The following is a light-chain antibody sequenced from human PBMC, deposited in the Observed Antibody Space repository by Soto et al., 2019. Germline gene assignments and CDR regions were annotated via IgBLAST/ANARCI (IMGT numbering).Light chain of an antibody. J-gene: IGKJ1*01. Sequence: DIQMTQSPSTLSASVGARVTITCRASQSISSWLAWYQQKPGKAPKLLIYKASSLESGVPSRFGGSGSGTGFTLAISSLQPDDFAIYYCQQYNSFSHTFGQGTTVEIK. CDR3: QQYNSFSHT. V-gene: IGKV1-5*03. CDR2: KAS. CDR1: QSISSW.